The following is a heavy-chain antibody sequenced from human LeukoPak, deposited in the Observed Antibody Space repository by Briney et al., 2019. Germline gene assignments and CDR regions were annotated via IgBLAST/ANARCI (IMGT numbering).Heavy chain of an antibody. CDR2: ISSSSSYI. D-gene: IGHD3-22*01. J-gene: IGHJ4*02. CDR1: GFTFSSYS. CDR3: ARDSYYDSSGNLDY. Sequence: GGSLRLSCAASGFTFSSYSMNWVRQAPGKGLEWVSSISSSSSYIYYAGSVKGRFTISRDNAKNSLYLQMNSLRAEDTAVYYCARDSYYDSSGNLDYWGQGTLVTVSS. V-gene: IGHV3-21*01.